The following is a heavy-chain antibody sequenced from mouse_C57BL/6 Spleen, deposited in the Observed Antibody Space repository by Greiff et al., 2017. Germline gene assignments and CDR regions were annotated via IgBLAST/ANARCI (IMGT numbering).Heavy chain of an antibody. Sequence: VQLKESGPELVKPGASVKIPCKASGYTFTDYNMDWVKQSHGKSLEWIGDINPNNGGTIYNQKFKGKATLTVDKSSSTAYMELRSLTSEDTAVYYCARRGKDFDVWGTGTTVTVSS. CDR3: ARRGKDFDV. J-gene: IGHJ1*03. CDR2: INPNNGGT. V-gene: IGHV1-18*01. CDR1: GYTFTDYN.